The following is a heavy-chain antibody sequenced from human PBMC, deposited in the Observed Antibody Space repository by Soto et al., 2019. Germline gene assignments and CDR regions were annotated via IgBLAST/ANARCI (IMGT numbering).Heavy chain of an antibody. D-gene: IGHD4-17*01. CDR1: GFTFSSYA. V-gene: IGHV3-30-3*01. CDR3: ARDSYLKHYGDYGAFDI. Sequence: GGSLRLSCAASGFTFSSYAMHWVRQAPGKGLEWVAVISYDGSNKYYADSVKGRFTISRDNSKNTLYLQMNSLRAEDTAVYYCARDSYLKHYGDYGAFDISGQGTMVTVSS. CDR2: ISYDGSNK. J-gene: IGHJ3*02.